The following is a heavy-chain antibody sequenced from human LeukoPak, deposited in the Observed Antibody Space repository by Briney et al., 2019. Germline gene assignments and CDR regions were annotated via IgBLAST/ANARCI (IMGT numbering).Heavy chain of an antibody. J-gene: IGHJ6*02. Sequence: GGSLRLSCAASGFTFSSYSMNWVRQAPGTGLEWVSYISSSSSTIYYADSVKGRFTISRDNAKNSLYLQMNSLRAEDTAVYYCASSTGTPLLGYYGMDVWGQGTTVTVSS. CDR1: GFTFSSYS. CDR2: ISSSSSTI. CDR3: ASSTGTPLLGYYGMDV. D-gene: IGHD1-1*01. V-gene: IGHV3-48*04.